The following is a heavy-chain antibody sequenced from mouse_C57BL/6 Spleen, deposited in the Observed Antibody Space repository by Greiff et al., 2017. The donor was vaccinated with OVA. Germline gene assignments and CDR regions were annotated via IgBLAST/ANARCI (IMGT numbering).Heavy chain of an antibody. J-gene: IGHJ3*01. Sequence: EVKLVESGGGLVKPGGSLKLSCAASGFTFSSYTMSWVRQTPEKRLEWVATISGGGGNTYYPDSVKGRFTISRDNAKNTLYLQMGSLRSEDTALYYCARPQTAQATFAYWGQGTLVTVSA. D-gene: IGHD3-2*02. CDR3: ARPQTAQATFAY. CDR1: GFTFSSYT. CDR2: ISGGGGNT. V-gene: IGHV5-9*01.